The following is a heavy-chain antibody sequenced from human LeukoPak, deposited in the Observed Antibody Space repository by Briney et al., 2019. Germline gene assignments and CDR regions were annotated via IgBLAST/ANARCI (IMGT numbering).Heavy chain of an antibody. CDR2: LSSSGTTM. V-gene: IGHV3-48*01. CDR1: GFTFIQYS. D-gene: IGHD3/OR15-3a*01. J-gene: IGHJ3*02. CDR3: ARIKRERTGPPDAFDI. Sequence: GGSLRLSCTASGFTFIQYSMNWVRQAPGKGLEWVSYLSSSGTTMYYADSVKGRFTMSRDSATNSLSLQMTSLRAEDTAVYYCARIKRERTGPPDAFDIWGQGAMVTVSS.